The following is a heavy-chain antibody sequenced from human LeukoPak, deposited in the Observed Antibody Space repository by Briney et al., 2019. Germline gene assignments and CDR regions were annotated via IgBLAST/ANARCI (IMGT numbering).Heavy chain of an antibody. CDR2: IYYSGST. J-gene: IGHJ4*02. CDR1: GGSFSDYY. V-gene: IGHV4-34*01. Sequence: KPSETLSLTCAVYGGSFSDYYWSWIRQPPGKGLEWIGSIYYSGSTYYNPSLKSRVTISVDTSKNQFSLKLSSVTAADTAVYYCARGLGGSGSPFDYWGQGTLVTVSS. CDR3: ARGLGGSGSPFDY. D-gene: IGHD3-10*01.